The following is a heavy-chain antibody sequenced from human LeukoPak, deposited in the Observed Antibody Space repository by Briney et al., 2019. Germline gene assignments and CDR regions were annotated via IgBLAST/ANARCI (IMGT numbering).Heavy chain of an antibody. J-gene: IGHJ4*02. CDR2: IYSGGST. CDR1: GFTVSSKY. Sequence: EGSLTLSCAASGFTVSSKYMSWVRQAPGKGLEWVSVIYSGGSTYYADSVKGRFTISRDNSKNTVYLQMNSLRAEDTAVYYCARESSGWLQLFDYWGQGTLVTVSS. V-gene: IGHV3-66*01. CDR3: ARESSGWLQLFDY. D-gene: IGHD5-24*01.